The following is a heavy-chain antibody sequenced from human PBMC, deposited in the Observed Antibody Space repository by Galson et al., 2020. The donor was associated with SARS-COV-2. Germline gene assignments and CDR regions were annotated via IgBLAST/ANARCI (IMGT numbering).Heavy chain of an antibody. CDR2: IKQDGGEK. J-gene: IGHJ5*02. V-gene: IGHV3-7*01. Sequence: TGGSLRLSCAASGFTFSSYWMSWVRQAPGKGLEWVANIKQDGGEKYYVDSVKGRFTISRDNAKNSLYLQMNSLRAEDTAVYYCARDLYCSSTSCYAMGFDPWGQGTLVTVSS. CDR1: GFTFSSYW. CDR3: ARDLYCSSTSCYAMGFDP. D-gene: IGHD2-2*01.